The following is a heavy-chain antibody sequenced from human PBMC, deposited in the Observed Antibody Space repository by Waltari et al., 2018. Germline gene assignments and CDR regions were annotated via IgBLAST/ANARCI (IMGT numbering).Heavy chain of an antibody. J-gene: IGHJ4*02. D-gene: IGHD1-26*01. V-gene: IGHV3-33*01. CDR2: IWDEGRKK. Sequence: QVQLVESGGGVVQPGRSLSLSCAASGFTFSSYGMHWVRQAPGKGLEWVEVIWDEGRKKYYADSVKGRFTIARDNSKNTLYLQMNSLRAEDTGVYYCAREDVMGAAQGVFDYWGQGTLVTVSS. CDR3: AREDVMGAAQGVFDY. CDR1: GFTFSSYG.